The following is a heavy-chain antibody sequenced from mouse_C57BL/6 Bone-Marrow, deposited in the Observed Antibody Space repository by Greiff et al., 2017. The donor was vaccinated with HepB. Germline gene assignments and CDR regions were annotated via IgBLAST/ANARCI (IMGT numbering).Heavy chain of an antibody. Sequence: QVQLQQPGAELVKPGASVKLSCKASGYTFTSYWMHWVKQRPGQGLEWIGMIHPNSGITNYNEKFKSKATLTVDKSSSTAYMQLSSLTSEDSAVYYCARRDLYSNYVYFDYWGQGTTLTVSS. J-gene: IGHJ2*01. V-gene: IGHV1-64*01. CDR3: ARRDLYSNYVYFDY. CDR2: IHPNSGIT. D-gene: IGHD2-5*01. CDR1: GYTFTSYW.